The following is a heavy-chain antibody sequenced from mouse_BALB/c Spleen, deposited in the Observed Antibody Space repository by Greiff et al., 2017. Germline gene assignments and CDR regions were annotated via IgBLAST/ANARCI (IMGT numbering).Heavy chain of an antibody. CDR1: GFTFSSYA. Sequence: EVKLMESGGGLVKPGGSLKLSCAASGFTFSSYAMSWVRQTPEKRLEWVASISSGGSTYYPDSVKGRFTISRDNARNILYLQMSSLRSEDTAMYYCARERDYGNYWYFDVWGAGTTVTVSS. V-gene: IGHV5-6-5*01. CDR2: ISSGGST. CDR3: ARERDYGNYWYFDV. J-gene: IGHJ1*01. D-gene: IGHD2-1*01.